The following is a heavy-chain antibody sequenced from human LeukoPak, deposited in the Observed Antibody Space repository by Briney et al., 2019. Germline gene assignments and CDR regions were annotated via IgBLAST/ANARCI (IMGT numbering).Heavy chain of an antibody. J-gene: IGHJ4*02. CDR2: IWYDGSNK. D-gene: IGHD6-19*01. Sequence: GGSLRLSCAASGFLLTDYGMHWVRQAPGKGLEWVAVIWYDGSNKYYADSVKGRFTISRDNSKNTLYLQMNSLRAEDTAVYYCATAGYSSGWYPDYWGQGTLVTVSS. V-gene: IGHV3-33*08. CDR1: GFLLTDYG. CDR3: ATAGYSSGWYPDY.